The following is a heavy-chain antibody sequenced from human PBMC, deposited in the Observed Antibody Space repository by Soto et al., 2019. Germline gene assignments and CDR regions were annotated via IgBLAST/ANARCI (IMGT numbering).Heavy chain of an antibody. CDR2: ISDSGAST. CDR1: ELCCTRYS. CDR3: ASYPYHYDFWSVYFSPDYYCSAIDG. V-gene: IGHV3-23*01. J-gene: IGHJ6*02. D-gene: IGHD3-3*01. Sequence: PGRPRTHSRPASELCCTRYSMYCFRQAPGKALEWVSAISDSGASTYYADTVKGRFTISRDNTNYKLYLQRHNRRPDATAVFYCASYPYHYDFWSVYFSPDYYCSAIDGMHQGT.